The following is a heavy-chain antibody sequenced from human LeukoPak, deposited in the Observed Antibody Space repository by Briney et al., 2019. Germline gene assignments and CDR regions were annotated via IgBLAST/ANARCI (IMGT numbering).Heavy chain of an antibody. CDR2: IWFDGSIK. CDR1: GFTFSTYG. Sequence: PPGRSLRLSCAASGFTFSTYGMHWVRQAPGKGLEWVAVIWFDGSIKYYADSVKGRFTISRGNSKNTLYLQMNSLRAEDTAVYYCARAVGPFDIWGQGTIVIVSS. CDR3: ARAVGPFDI. J-gene: IGHJ3*02. V-gene: IGHV3-33*01.